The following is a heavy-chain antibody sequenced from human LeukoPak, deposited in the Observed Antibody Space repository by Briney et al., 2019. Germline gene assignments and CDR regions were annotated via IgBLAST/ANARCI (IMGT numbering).Heavy chain of an antibody. CDR2: IYGSGNS. J-gene: IGHJ5*02. D-gene: IGHD3-22*01. CDR3: ARDKSSGFHNWFDP. Sequence: SETLSLTCTVSGGFTSTYYWGWIRQPAGKGLEWIGRIYGSGNSDYNPSLKSRVTMSVDTSKNQFSLKLNSATAADTAVYYCARDKSSGFHNWFDPWSQGTLVTVSS. CDR1: GGFTSTYY. V-gene: IGHV4-4*07.